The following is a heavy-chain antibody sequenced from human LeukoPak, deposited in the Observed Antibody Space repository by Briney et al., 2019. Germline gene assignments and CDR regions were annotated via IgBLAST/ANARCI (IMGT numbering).Heavy chain of an antibody. Sequence: ASVKVSCKAFGYTFTSNYMHWVRPAPGQGPEWMGVISPSGGSTTYAQKFQGRVNMTTDTSTSTAYMELRSLRSDDTAVYYCARGKPVPYYYGSGSYYYYYYMDVWGKGTTVTVSS. V-gene: IGHV1-46*01. CDR3: ARGKPVPYYYGSGSYYYYYYMDV. CDR2: ISPSGGST. D-gene: IGHD3-10*01. CDR1: GYTFTSNY. J-gene: IGHJ6*03.